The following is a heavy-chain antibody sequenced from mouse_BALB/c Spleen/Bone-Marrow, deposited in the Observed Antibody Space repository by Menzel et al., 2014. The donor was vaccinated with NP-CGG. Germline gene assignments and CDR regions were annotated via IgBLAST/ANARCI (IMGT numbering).Heavy chain of an antibody. Sequence: EVKLVESRTVLARPGASVKMSCKASGYTFTSYWMHWVKQRPGQGLEWIGAIYPGNSDTSYNQKFKGKAKLTAVTSTSTAYMELSSLTNEDSAVYHCTNLYDYDEGYWGQGTTLTVSS. D-gene: IGHD2-4*01. V-gene: IGHV1-5*01. CDR2: IYPGNSDT. J-gene: IGHJ2*01. CDR1: GYTFTSYW. CDR3: TNLYDYDEGY.